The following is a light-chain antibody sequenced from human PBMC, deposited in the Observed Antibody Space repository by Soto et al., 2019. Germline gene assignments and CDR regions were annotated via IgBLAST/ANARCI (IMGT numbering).Light chain of an antibody. CDR3: QPYDSRLSGSV. Sequence: QSALTQPPSVSGAPGQRVTISCTGSSSNIGAGYDVHWYQQLPGTAPKLLIYGNSNRPSGVPDRFSGSKSGTSASLAITGLQAEDEADYYCQPYDSRLSGSVLGIGTKVTVL. V-gene: IGLV1-40*01. J-gene: IGLJ1*01. CDR2: GNS. CDR1: SSNIGAGYD.